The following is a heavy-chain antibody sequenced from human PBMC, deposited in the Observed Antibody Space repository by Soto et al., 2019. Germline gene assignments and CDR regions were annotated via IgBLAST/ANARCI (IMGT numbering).Heavy chain of an antibody. V-gene: IGHV1-2*04. CDR1: GYTFTGYY. J-gene: IGHJ4*02. CDR3: ARLLEGDYFFDY. CDR2: INANSGAT. D-gene: IGHD3-16*01. Sequence: QVQLVQSGAEVKNPGASVKVSCKASGYTFTGYYIQWMRQAPGQGLEWMGWINANSGATKYAQKFQDWVTMTRDTSISTAYMELSRLRSDDTAVYYCARLLEGDYFFDYWGQGTLVTVSS.